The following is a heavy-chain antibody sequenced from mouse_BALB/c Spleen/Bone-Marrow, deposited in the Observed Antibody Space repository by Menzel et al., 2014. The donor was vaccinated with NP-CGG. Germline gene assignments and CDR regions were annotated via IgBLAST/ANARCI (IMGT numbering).Heavy chain of an antibody. CDR3: NVWDGNYFFDY. CDR1: GFNIKDYY. V-gene: IGHV14-4*02. CDR2: IDPENGDT. D-gene: IGHD2-1*01. J-gene: IGHJ2*01. Sequence: VQLQQSGAELVRSGASVKLSCTASGFNIKDYYMHWVKQRPEQGLEWIGWIDPENGDTEYAPKFQGKATMTADTSSNTAYLQLSSLTSEDTAVYYCNVWDGNYFFDYWAKAPLSQSPQ.